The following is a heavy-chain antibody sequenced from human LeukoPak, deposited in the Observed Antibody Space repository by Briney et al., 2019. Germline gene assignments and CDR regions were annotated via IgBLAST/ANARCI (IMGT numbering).Heavy chain of an antibody. D-gene: IGHD3-10*01. CDR2: MSPNSGDT. CDR3: ARDSGTYYYGSGSRNWYFDL. V-gene: IGHV1-8*01. CDR1: GYTFTSYD. Sequence: GASVKVSCKASGYTFTSYDFNWVRQATGQRPEWMGWMSPNSGDTGYAQKFQDRVTMTRNTSISTAYMELSRLRSDDTAVYYCARDSGTYYYGSGSRNWYFDLWGRGTLVTVSS. J-gene: IGHJ2*01.